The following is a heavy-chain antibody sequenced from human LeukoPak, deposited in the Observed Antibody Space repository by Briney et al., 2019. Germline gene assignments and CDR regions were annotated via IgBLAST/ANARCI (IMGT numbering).Heavy chain of an antibody. CDR2: ISGSGGST. Sequence: GGSLRLSCAASGYTLSSFAMSWVRQAPGKGLEWVSAISGSGGSTYYADSVKGRFTISRDNSKNTLYLQMNSLRAEDTAVYYCAKVTPYYDILTGPFDYWGQGTLVTVSS. J-gene: IGHJ4*02. CDR1: GYTLSSFA. V-gene: IGHV3-23*01. D-gene: IGHD3-9*01. CDR3: AKVTPYYDILTGPFDY.